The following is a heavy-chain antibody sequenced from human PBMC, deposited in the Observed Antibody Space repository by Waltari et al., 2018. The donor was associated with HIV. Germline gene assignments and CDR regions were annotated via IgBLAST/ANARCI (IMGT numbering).Heavy chain of an antibody. Sequence: EVQLVESGGGLVQPGGSLRLSCAASGFTFSSYWMSWVRQAPGKGLGWVANIKQGGSGVYYVDSVKGRFTSSRDNAKNSLYLQRNSLRAEDTAVYFCARRGGRSSPLGYWGQGTLVTVSS. J-gene: IGHJ4*02. D-gene: IGHD6-13*01. V-gene: IGHV3-7*01. CDR3: ARRGGRSSPLGY. CDR2: IKQGGSGV. CDR1: GFTFSSYW.